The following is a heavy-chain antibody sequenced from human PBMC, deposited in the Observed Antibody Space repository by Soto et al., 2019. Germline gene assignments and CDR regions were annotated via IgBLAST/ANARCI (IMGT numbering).Heavy chain of an antibody. D-gene: IGHD2-2*01. V-gene: IGHV4-31*03. CDR1: CGSISSGGYY. Sequence: SETLSLTCTVSCGSISSGGYYWSWIRQHPGKGLEWIGYIYYSGSTYYNPSLKSRVTISVDTSKNQFSLKLSSVTAADTAVYYCARDRRNCSSTSCYLFWFDPWGQGTLVTVSS. CDR2: IYYSGST. J-gene: IGHJ5*02. CDR3: ARDRRNCSSTSCYLFWFDP.